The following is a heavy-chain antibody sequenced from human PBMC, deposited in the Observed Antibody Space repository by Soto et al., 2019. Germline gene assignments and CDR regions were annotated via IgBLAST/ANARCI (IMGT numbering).Heavy chain of an antibody. CDR1: SGSISSSNW. Sequence: QVQLQESGPGLVKPSGTLSLTCAVSSGSISSSNWWSWVRQPPGKGLEWIGEIYHSGSTNYNPSRKSRVTISVDKAKNQFSLKLSSVTGADTAVYYCARGSSPDTSWYYYYMDVWGKGTTVTVSS. CDR3: ARGSSPDTSWYYYYMDV. CDR2: IYHSGST. J-gene: IGHJ6*03. D-gene: IGHD2-2*01. V-gene: IGHV4-4*02.